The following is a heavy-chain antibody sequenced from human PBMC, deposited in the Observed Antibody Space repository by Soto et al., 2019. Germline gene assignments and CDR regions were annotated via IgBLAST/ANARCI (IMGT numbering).Heavy chain of an antibody. CDR1: GYTFTSYG. CDR2: ISAYNGNT. CDR3: ARVRSPGYYGSGAQIDY. J-gene: IGHJ4*02. D-gene: IGHD3-10*01. V-gene: IGHV1-18*04. Sequence: ASVKVSCKASGYTFTSYGISWVRQAPGQGLEWMGWISAYNGNTNYAQKLQGRVTMTTDTSTSTAYMELRSLRSDDTAVYYCARVRSPGYYGSGAQIDYWGQGTLVTVSS.